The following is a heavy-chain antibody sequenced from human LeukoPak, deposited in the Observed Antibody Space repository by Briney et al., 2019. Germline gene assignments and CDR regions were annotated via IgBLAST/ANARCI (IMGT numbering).Heavy chain of an antibody. V-gene: IGHV4-31*03. D-gene: IGHD3-10*01. CDR3: ARDAPNYYYGSGSYFDY. CDR1: RGSISSAAYY. CDR2: NYYSGST. J-gene: IGHJ4*02. Sequence: SETLSLTSTVPRGSISSAAYYWSWIRQHPGKGLEWIGYNYYSGSTYYNTSLKSRVTISVDTSKNQFSLKLSSVTAADTAVYYGARDAPNYYYGSGSYFDYWGQGTLVTVSS.